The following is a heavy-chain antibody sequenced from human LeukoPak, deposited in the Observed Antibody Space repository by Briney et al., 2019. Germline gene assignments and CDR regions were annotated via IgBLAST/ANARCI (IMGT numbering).Heavy chain of an antibody. J-gene: IGHJ4*02. CDR2: IYYSGSA. Sequence: SETLSLTCTVSGDSISSSSYYWGWIRQPPGKGLEWIGSIYYSGSAYYNPSLKSRVTISVDTSKNQFSLKLSSVTAADTAVYYCARGDNSGYVYWGQGTLVTVSS. CDR1: GDSISSSSYY. D-gene: IGHD5-12*01. V-gene: IGHV4-39*07. CDR3: ARGDNSGYVY.